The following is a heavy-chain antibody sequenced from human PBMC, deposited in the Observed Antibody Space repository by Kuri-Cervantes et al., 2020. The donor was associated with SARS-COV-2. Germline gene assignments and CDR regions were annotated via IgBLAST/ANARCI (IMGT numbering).Heavy chain of an antibody. CDR3: VGIWSNYRFDY. CDR2: IYYSGST. Sequence: SETLSLTCTVSGGSISSSTYYWGWIRQPPGKGLEWIGTIYYSGSTDYNPSLKSRVTISVDTSKNRFSLKLTSVTAADTAVYFCVGIWSNYRFDYWGQGTLVTVSS. D-gene: IGHD3-3*01. V-gene: IGHV4-39*01. J-gene: IGHJ4*02. CDR1: GGSISSSTYY.